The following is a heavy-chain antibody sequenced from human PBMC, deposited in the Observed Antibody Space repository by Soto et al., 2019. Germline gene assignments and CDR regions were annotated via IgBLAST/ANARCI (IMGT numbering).Heavy chain of an antibody. D-gene: IGHD1-7*01. CDR2: INSNTGGT. V-gene: IGHV1-2*02. J-gene: IGHJ4*02. CDR1: VYTFEYYF. CDR3: ARESVVTGTHHFDY. Sequence: GXSVKVSCKASVYTFEYYFLHWVRQAPGQGLEWMGWINSNTGGTNYAQKFQGRVTMTRDTPISTAYMELSRLTSDDTAVYHCARESVVTGTHHFDYWGQGTLVTVSS.